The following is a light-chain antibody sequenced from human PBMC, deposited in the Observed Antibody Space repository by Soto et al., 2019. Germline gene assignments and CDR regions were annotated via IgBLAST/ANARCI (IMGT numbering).Light chain of an antibody. CDR1: QSVGSY. Sequence: EIVLTQSPATLSLSPGERATLSCRASQSVGSYLAWYQQKPGQAPRLLIYDASNRATGIPARFSGSGSGTDFTLTISSLEPEDFAVYYFQLRSNWPYTFGQGTKLEIK. CDR3: QLRSNWPYT. J-gene: IGKJ2*01. CDR2: DAS. V-gene: IGKV3-11*01.